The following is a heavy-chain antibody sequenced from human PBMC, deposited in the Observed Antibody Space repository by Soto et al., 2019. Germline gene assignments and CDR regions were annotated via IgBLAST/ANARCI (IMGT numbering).Heavy chain of an antibody. CDR1: GFSLSTSGMC. CDR3: ARYSSDYGDYDDYYGMDV. J-gene: IGHJ6*02. D-gene: IGHD4-17*01. CDR2: IDWDDDK. V-gene: IGHV2-70*01. Sequence: SGPTLVNPTQTLTLTCTFSGFSLSTSGMCVSWIRQPPGKALEWLALIDWDDDKYYSTSLKTRLTISKDTSKNQVVLTMTNMDPVDTATYYCARYSSDYGDYDDYYGMDVWGQGTTVTVSS.